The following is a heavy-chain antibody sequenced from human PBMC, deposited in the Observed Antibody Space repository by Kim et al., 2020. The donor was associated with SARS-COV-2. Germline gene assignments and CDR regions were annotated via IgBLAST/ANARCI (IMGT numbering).Heavy chain of an antibody. Sequence: GGSLRLSCAASGFTFSSYGMHWVRQAPGKGLEWVAVISYDGSNEYYADSVKGRFTISRDNSKNTLYLQMNILRAEDTAVYYCSKWGGDGYLNFDYWGQ. J-gene: IGHJ4*02. CDR2: ISYDGSNE. CDR1: GFTFSSYG. D-gene: IGHD5-18*01. V-gene: IGHV3-30*18. CDR3: SKWGGDGYLNFDY.